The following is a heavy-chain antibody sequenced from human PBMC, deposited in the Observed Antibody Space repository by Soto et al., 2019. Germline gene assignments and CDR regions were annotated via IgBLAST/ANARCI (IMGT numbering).Heavy chain of an antibody. CDR2: ISGSGGST. Sequence: LILSCAASGFTFSSYAMSWVRQAPGKGLEWVSAISGSGGSTYYADSVKGRFTISRDNSKNTLYLQMNSLRAEDTAVYYCAKDRSTGQYSSGWYGLWGQGTLVTVAS. CDR3: AKDRSTGQYSSGWYGL. V-gene: IGHV3-23*01. D-gene: IGHD6-19*01. CDR1: GFTFSSYA. J-gene: IGHJ4*02.